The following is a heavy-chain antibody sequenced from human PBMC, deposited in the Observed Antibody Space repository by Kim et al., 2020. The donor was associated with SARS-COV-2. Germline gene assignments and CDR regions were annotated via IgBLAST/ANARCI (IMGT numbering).Heavy chain of an antibody. Sequence: SQTLSLTCTVSGASISDNFWTWIRQPAGKGLEWIGRMFVSGTTNYNPALKGRVTISLDTSKNQFSLKVASVTAADTAVYYCARVATVPRRPIDYWGQGIL. J-gene: IGHJ4*03. V-gene: IGHV4-4*07. D-gene: IGHD2-21*02. CDR1: GASISDNF. CDR3: ARVATVPRRPIDY. CDR2: MFVSGTT.